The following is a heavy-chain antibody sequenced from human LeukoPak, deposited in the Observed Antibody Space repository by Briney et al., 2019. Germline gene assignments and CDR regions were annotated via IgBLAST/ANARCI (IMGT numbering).Heavy chain of an antibody. Sequence: GGSLRLSCVASGFIFTTYGMHWVRQAPGRGLEWVAFIRFDGSKEDYGDSVKGRFTISRDNSKSTLYLQMNSLRLEDTAVYYCARVGIAAVAHWFDPWGQGTLVTV. CDR2: IRFDGSKE. J-gene: IGHJ5*02. CDR1: GFIFTTYG. D-gene: IGHD6-13*01. CDR3: ARVGIAAVAHWFDP. V-gene: IGHV3-30*02.